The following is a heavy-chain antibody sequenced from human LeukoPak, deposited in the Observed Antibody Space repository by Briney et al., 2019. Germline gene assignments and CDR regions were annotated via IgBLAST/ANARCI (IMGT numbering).Heavy chain of an antibody. D-gene: IGHD4-23*01. CDR2: IYNGVNT. CDR3: ARQTTVVTPDFDY. J-gene: IGHJ4*02. V-gene: IGHV4-61*01. Sequence: SETLSLTCTVSGASVSSASYWTWIRQPPGQGVEWIAHIYNGVNTNYNPSLKSRVTISVDTSKNQFSLRLNSVTAADTAVYYCARQTTVVTPDFDYWGQGTLVTVSS. CDR1: GASVSSASY.